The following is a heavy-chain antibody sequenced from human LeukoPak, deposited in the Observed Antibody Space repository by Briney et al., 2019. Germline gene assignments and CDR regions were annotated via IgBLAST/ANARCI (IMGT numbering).Heavy chain of an antibody. CDR2: ISWNSGSI. CDR1: GFTFDDYA. CDR3: AKGISFVVVPAAFDY. J-gene: IGHJ4*02. D-gene: IGHD2-2*01. Sequence: GGSLRLSCAASGFTFDDYAMHWVRQAPGKCLEWVSGISWNSGSIGYADSVKGRFTISRDNAKNSLYLQMNSLRAEDTALYYCAKGISFVVVPAAFDYWDQGTLVTVSS. V-gene: IGHV3-9*01.